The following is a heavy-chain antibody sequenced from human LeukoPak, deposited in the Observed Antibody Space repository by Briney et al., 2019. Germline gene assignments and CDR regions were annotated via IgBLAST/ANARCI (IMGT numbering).Heavy chain of an antibody. CDR3: GRSNQADDY. V-gene: IGHV3-7*01. Sequence: GGSLRLSCAASGFTFSSYWMSWVRQAPGKGLEWVANIKQDGSEKYYVDSVKGRFTISRDNAKNTLYLQMDSLRADDTGVYYCGRSNQADDYWGQGTLVTVSS. CDR2: IKQDGSEK. J-gene: IGHJ4*02. D-gene: IGHD1-14*01. CDR1: GFTFSSYW.